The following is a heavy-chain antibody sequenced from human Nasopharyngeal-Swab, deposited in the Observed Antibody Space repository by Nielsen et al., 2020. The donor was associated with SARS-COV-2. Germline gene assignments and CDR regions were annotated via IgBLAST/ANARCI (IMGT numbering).Heavy chain of an antibody. Sequence: GGSLRLSFAASGFTFSDYDIHWVRQAPGKGLEWVAGISYDGSYKSYADSVKGRFTISRDTSKNTLYLQMNSLRAEDTAVYYCARGKYSSTWSPEFDYWGQGTLVTVSS. CDR2: ISYDGSYK. D-gene: IGHD6-13*01. CDR3: ARGKYSSTWSPEFDY. CDR1: GFTFSDYD. J-gene: IGHJ4*02. V-gene: IGHV3-30*03.